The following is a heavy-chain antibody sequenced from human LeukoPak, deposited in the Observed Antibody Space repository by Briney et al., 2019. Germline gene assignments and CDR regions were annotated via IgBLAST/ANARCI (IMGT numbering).Heavy chain of an antibody. Sequence: GESLKISCAASGFTFSSNYMSWVRQAPGKGLEWVSVIYSGGSTYYADSVKGRFTVSRDNSKNTLYLQMNSLRAEDTAVYYCARDSGGYSHWGQGTLVTVSS. CDR3: ARDSGGYSH. CDR2: IYSGGST. J-gene: IGHJ4*02. CDR1: GFTFSSNY. V-gene: IGHV3-53*01. D-gene: IGHD3-22*01.